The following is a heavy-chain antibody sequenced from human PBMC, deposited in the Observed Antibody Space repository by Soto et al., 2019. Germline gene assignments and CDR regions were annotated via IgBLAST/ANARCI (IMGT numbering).Heavy chain of an antibody. CDR1: GGTFSSYA. Sequence: QVQLVQSGAEVKKPGSSMKVSCKASGGTFSSYAISWVRQAPGQGLEWMGGIIPIFGTANYAQKFQGRVTITADESTSTAYMELSSLRSEDTAVYYCARDGYYDSSGYYVPGYFDYWGQGTLVTVSS. V-gene: IGHV1-69*01. CDR2: IIPIFGTA. CDR3: ARDGYYDSSGYYVPGYFDY. J-gene: IGHJ4*02. D-gene: IGHD3-22*01.